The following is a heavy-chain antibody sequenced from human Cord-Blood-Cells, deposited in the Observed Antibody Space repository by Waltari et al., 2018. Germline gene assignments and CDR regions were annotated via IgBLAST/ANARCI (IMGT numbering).Heavy chain of an antibody. CDR3: ARRRITMVRGVTAYYFDY. CDR2: IYYSGST. Sequence: QLQLQESGPGLVKPSETLSLTCTVSGGSISSSSYYWGWVRQPPGNGMEWIGSIYYSGSTYYNPSLKIRVTISVDTSKNQFSLKLSSVTAADTAVYYCARRRITMVRGVTAYYFDYWGQGTLVTVSS. V-gene: IGHV4-39*01. D-gene: IGHD3-10*01. J-gene: IGHJ4*02. CDR1: GGSISSSSYY.